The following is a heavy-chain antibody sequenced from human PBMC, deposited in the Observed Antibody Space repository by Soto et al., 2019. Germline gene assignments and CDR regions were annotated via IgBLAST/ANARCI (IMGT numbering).Heavy chain of an antibody. Sequence: QVQLQQSGPGLVKPSQTLSLTCAISGDSLFTNGVAWNWIRLSPSRGLEWLGRTYYRSKWSNDYAISLKSRITFTPDPSTNQFSLQLTSVQPDDTAVYVCARGRHSSFEIWGQGTMVTVSS. J-gene: IGHJ3*02. CDR3: ARGRHSSFEI. V-gene: IGHV6-1*01. D-gene: IGHD6-13*01. CDR1: GDSLFTNGVA. CDR2: TYYRSKWSN.